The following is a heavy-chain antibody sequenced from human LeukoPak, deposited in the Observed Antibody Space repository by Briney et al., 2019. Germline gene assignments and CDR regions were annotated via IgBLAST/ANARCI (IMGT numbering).Heavy chain of an antibody. V-gene: IGHV3-23*01. CDR2: ISGSGGST. J-gene: IGHJ4*02. CDR3: AKDLSYSSGWFDY. D-gene: IGHD6-19*01. CDR1: GFTFSSYA. Sequence: PGGSLRLSCAASGFTFSSYAMSWVRQAPGKGLEWVSTISGSGGSTYYADSVKGRFTISRDNSKNTLYLQMNSLRAEDTAVYYCAKDLSYSSGWFDYWGQGTLITVSS.